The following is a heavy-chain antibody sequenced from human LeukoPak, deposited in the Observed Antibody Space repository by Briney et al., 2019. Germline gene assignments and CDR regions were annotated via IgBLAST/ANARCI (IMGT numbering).Heavy chain of an antibody. Sequence: GGSLRLSCAASGFTFSSQTMSWVRQAPGKGLEWVSAISGSGGSTYYADSVKGRFTISRDNSKNTLYLQMNSLRAEDTALYYCAKAWTVLDYDAFDIWGQGTMVTVSS. CDR2: ISGSGGST. J-gene: IGHJ3*02. CDR1: GFTFSSQT. V-gene: IGHV3-23*01. CDR3: AKAWTVLDYDAFDI. D-gene: IGHD3-16*01.